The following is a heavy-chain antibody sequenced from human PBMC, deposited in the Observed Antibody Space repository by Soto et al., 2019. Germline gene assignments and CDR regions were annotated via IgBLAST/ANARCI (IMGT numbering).Heavy chain of an antibody. CDR3: AKDSRLTHHYCDY. CDR1: GFTYSSYA. J-gene: IGHJ4*02. Sequence: PGGSRSLSRAASGFTYSSYALNWVRQAPGKGLEWVSGINSIDGNTSYADSVEGRVTISRDNAQNTVYLQMNILRAEDTAMYYCAKDSRLTHHYCDYCDQGT. V-gene: IGHV3-23*01. CDR2: INSIDGNT.